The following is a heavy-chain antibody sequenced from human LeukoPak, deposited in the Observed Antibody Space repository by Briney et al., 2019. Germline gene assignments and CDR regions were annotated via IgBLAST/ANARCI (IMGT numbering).Heavy chain of an antibody. CDR2: IRSKAYGGTT. V-gene: IGHV3-49*04. J-gene: IGHJ4*02. CDR3: VITTSGQTYYFDY. CDR1: GFTFGDYA. D-gene: IGHD3-22*01. Sequence: GGSLRLSCTASGFTFGDYAISWVRQAPGKGLEWVGFIRSKAYGGTTEYAASVKGRFTISRDDSKSIAYLQMNSLKTEDTAVYYCVITTSGQTYYFDYWGQGTLVTVSS.